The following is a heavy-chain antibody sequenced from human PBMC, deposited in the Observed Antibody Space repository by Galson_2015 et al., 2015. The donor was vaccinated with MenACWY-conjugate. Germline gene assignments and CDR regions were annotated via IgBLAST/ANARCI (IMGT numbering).Heavy chain of an antibody. J-gene: IGHJ4*02. D-gene: IGHD1-26*01. Sequence: SVKVSCKASGYTFTGYYMHWFRQAPGQGLERMEWINPNSGGTNYAQKVQGWVTMTRDTSISTAYMELSRLRSDDTAVYYCAREAYSGSYFDSWGQGTLVTVSS. CDR3: AREAYSGSYFDS. CDR2: INPNSGGT. CDR1: GYTFTGYY. V-gene: IGHV1-2*04.